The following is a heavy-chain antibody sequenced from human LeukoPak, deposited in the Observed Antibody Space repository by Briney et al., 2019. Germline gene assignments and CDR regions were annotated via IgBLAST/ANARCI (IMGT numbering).Heavy chain of an antibody. CDR1: GGSISSYY. V-gene: IGHV4-59*01. D-gene: IGHD3-22*01. Sequence: PSETLSLTCTVSGGSISSYYWSWIRQPPGKGLEWIGYIYYSGSTNYNPSLKSRVTISVDTSKNQFSLKLSSVTAADTAVYYCASPRSYYDSSGYYISWGQGTLVTVSS. CDR2: IYYSGST. J-gene: IGHJ5*02. CDR3: ASPRSYYDSSGYYIS.